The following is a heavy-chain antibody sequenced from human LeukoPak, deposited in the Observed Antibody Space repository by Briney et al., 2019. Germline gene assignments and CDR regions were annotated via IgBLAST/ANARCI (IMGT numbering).Heavy chain of an antibody. D-gene: IGHD3-9*01. J-gene: IGHJ5*02. CDR2: VIPIFGTA. Sequence: SVKVSCEPSGGSLTSYAICCVRQAPGQGREWRGGVIPIFGTANYAQKFQGRVTTTANETTSTAYMELSSLRSEDTAVYYCARDRRYDILTGYNNRWFDPWGQGTLVTVSS. CDR3: ARDRRYDILTGYNNRWFDP. V-gene: IGHV1-69*13. CDR1: GGSLTSYA.